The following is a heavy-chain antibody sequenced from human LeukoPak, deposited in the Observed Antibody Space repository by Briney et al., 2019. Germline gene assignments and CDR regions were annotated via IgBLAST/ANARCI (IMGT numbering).Heavy chain of an antibody. CDR1: GFPLSTYG. D-gene: IGHD1-1*01. CDR2: IAYDATYE. Sequence: GGSLRLSCAASGFPLSTYGMHWIRQTPGKRLEWVAFIAYDATYEFFADSVKGRFSISRDNAENTLYLEINSLRVEDTALYYCANDLGTGTTGGTRFDPWGQGTLVTVSS. J-gene: IGHJ5*01. V-gene: IGHV3-30*02. CDR3: ANDLGTGTTGGTRFDP.